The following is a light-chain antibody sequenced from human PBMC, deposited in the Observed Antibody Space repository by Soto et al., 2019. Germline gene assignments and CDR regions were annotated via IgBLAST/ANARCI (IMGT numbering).Light chain of an antibody. CDR1: QSVSIN. J-gene: IGKJ4*01. Sequence: EIMMTQSPAILSVSPGERATLSCRASQSVSINLAWYQQKPDQVPRLLIYGASSRATGIPARFSGSGSGTDFTLTISSLQSEDFAVYYCQQYNNCPLTFGGGTKVEI. CDR3: QQYNNCPLT. CDR2: GAS. V-gene: IGKV3-15*01.